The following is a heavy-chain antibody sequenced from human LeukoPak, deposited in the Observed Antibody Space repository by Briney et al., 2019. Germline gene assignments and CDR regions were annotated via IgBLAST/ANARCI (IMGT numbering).Heavy chain of an antibody. CDR1: GFVLSNYG. D-gene: IGHD5-18*01. CDR2: IWHDGSNR. V-gene: IGHV3-33*01. J-gene: IGHJ4*02. Sequence: GGSLRLSCEASGFVLSNYGMHWVCQIPGKGLEWVAVIWHDGSNRHYSDSVKGRFTVSRDNFQNILFLQMDNLRADDTAIYYCARIIINSGYSYGIDFWGQGTLVTVSS. CDR3: ARIIINSGYSYGIDF.